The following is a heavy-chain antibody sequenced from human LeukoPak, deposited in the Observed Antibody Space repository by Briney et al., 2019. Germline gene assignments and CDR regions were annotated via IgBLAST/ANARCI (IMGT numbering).Heavy chain of an antibody. CDR2: IYYSGST. Sequence: SETLSLTCTVSGGSISSYYWSWIRQPPGKGPEWIGYIYYSGSTNYNPSLKSRVTISVDTSKNQFSLKLSSVTAADTAVYYCARSSVGYDFWSGSFDYWGQETLVTVSS. J-gene: IGHJ4*02. CDR3: ARSSVGYDFWSGSFDY. CDR1: GGSISSYY. V-gene: IGHV4-59*01. D-gene: IGHD3-3*01.